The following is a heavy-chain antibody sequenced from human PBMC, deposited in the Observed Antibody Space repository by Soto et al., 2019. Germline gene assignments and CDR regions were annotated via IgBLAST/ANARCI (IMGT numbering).Heavy chain of an antibody. CDR3: ARVQDPDYCDYSTDPMDV. J-gene: IGHJ6*02. CDR1: GYTFTSYY. CDR2: INPSGGST. V-gene: IGHV1-46*01. Sequence: ASVKVSCKASGYTFTSYYMHWVRHAPGRGLEWMGIINPSGGSTSYAQKFQGRVTMTRDMSTSTVYMELSSLRSEDTAVYYCARVQDPDYCDYSTDPMDVWGQGTTVTVSS. D-gene: IGHD4-17*01.